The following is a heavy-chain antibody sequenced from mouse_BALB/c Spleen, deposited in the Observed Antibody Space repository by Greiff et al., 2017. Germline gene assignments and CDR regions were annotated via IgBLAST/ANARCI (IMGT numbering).Heavy chain of an antibody. CDR3: ARDGTTATFDY. CDR1: GYSITSGYY. J-gene: IGHJ2*01. V-gene: IGHV3-6*02. Sequence: ESGPGLVKPSQSLSLTCSVTGYSITSGYYWNWIRQFPGNKLEWMGYISYDGSNNYNPSLKNRISITRDTSKNQFFLKLNSVTTEDTATYYCARDGTTATFDYWGQGTTLTVSS. CDR2: ISYDGSN. D-gene: IGHD1-2*01.